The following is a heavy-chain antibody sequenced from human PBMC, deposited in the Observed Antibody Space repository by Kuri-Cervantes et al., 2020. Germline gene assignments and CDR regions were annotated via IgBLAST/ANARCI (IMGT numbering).Heavy chain of an antibody. J-gene: IGHJ2*01. Sequence: GSLRLSCIVSNDSIVHNYWSWIRQSPGKGLEWIGNIYYSGDTNYNPSLKSRVTISVDTSKKQFSLKLSSVTAADTAVYYCASGRLQTSFNWYFDLWGRGTLVTVSS. V-gene: IGHV4-59*01. CDR1: NDSIVHNY. CDR2: IYYSGDT. CDR3: ASGRLQTSFNWYFDL. D-gene: IGHD3-3*02.